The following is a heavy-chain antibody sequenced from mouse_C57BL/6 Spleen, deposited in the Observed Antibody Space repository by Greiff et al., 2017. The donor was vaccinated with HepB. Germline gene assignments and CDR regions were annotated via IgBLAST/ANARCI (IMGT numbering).Heavy chain of an antibody. CDR1: GFTFSSYG. CDR3: ARQEGYFDV. V-gene: IGHV5-6*01. Sequence: EVKLMESGGDLVKPGGSLKLSCAASGFTFSSYGMSWVRQTPDKRLEWVATISSGGSYTYYPDSVKGRCTISRDNAKNTLYLQMSSLKSEDTAMYYCARQEGYFDVWGTGTTVTVSS. CDR2: ISSGGSYT. J-gene: IGHJ1*03.